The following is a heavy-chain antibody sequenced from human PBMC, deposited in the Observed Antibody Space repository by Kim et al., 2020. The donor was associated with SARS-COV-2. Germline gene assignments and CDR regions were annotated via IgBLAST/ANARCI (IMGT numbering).Heavy chain of an antibody. CDR2: IVVGSGNT. V-gene: IGHV1-58*01. CDR3: AADRYCSSTSCYRGWFDP. Sequence: SVKVSCKASGFTFTSSAVQWVRQARGQRLEWIGWIVVGSGNTNYAQKFQERVTITRDMSTSTAYMELSSLRSEDTAVYYCAADRYCSSTSCYRGWFDPWGQGTLVTVSS. D-gene: IGHD2-2*01. J-gene: IGHJ5*02. CDR1: GFTFTSSA.